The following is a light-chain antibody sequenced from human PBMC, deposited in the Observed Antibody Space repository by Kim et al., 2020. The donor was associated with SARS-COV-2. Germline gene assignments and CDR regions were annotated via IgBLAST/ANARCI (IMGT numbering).Light chain of an antibody. J-gene: IGKJ2*03. CDR2: DAS. Sequence: DIQMTQSPSTLSASIGDRVTITCRASQNIRSWLAWYQQKPGKVPKVLIYDASTLESGVPSRFSGSGSGTEFTLTISSLQPDDFATYYCQQYESYSSFGQGTKLEIK. CDR1: QNIRSW. CDR3: QQYESYSS. V-gene: IGKV1-5*01.